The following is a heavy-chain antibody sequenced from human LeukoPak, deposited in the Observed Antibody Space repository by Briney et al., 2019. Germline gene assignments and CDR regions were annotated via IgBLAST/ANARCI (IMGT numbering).Heavy chain of an antibody. Sequence: GGSLRLSCAASGFTFSSYAMHWVRQAPGKGLEWVAVISYDGSNKYYADSVKGRFTISRDNSKNTLYLQMNSLRAEDTAVYYCAASLPNIVVVPATKGPFGYWGQGALVTVSS. CDR2: ISYDGSNK. CDR3: AASLPNIVVVPATKGPFGY. D-gene: IGHD2-2*01. J-gene: IGHJ4*02. V-gene: IGHV3-30-3*01. CDR1: GFTFSSYA.